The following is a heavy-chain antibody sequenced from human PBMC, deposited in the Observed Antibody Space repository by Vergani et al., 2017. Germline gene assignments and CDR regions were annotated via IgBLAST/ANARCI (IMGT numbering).Heavy chain of an antibody. CDR1: GFIFDDYA. V-gene: IGHV3-9*01. Sequence: EVHLVESGGDLVEPGRSLRLSCAASGFIFDDYAMHWVRQVPGKGLEWVSGISWNSKSEDYADSVKGRFAISRDNAKNSLYLQMNSLRPEDTAQYYCAKDHGGYCTNGNCLFGSWGQGTPVTVSS. CDR2: ISWNSKSE. J-gene: IGHJ4*02. D-gene: IGHD2-8*01. CDR3: AKDHGGYCTNGNCLFGS.